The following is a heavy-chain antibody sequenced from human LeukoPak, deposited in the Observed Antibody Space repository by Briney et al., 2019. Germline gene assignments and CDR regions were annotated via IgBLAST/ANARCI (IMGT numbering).Heavy chain of an antibody. CDR2: IYTSGHT. J-gene: IGHJ6*03. CDR1: GFTVSSTY. V-gene: IGHV3-53*01. Sequence: GGSLRLSCAASGFTVSSTYMSWVRQAPGKGLEWVSAIYTSGHTVYADSVKGRFIISKDNSNNTLYLQMNSLRAADTAIYYCARSGFWDGYSYYYMDVWGKGTTVTVSS. D-gene: IGHD3-3*01. CDR3: ARSGFWDGYSYYYMDV.